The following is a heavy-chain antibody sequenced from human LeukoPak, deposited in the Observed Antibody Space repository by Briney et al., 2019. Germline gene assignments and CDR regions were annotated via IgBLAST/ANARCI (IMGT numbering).Heavy chain of an antibody. Sequence: SETXSLTCAAYGGSFSGYYWSWIRQPPGKGLEWIGEINHSGSTNYNPSLKSRVTISVDTSKNQFSLKLSSVTAADTAVYYCAREAAGGDYWGQGTLVTVSS. CDR3: AREAAGGDY. D-gene: IGHD2-8*02. CDR2: INHSGST. CDR1: GGSFSGYY. J-gene: IGHJ4*02. V-gene: IGHV4-34*01.